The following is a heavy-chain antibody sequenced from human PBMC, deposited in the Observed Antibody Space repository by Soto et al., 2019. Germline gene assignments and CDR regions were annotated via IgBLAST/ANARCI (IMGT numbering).Heavy chain of an antibody. CDR2: ISDSGST. CDR1: GFTFSNHA. CDR3: ARDPGGHYCTSTTCLYSFDH. J-gene: IGHJ4*02. D-gene: IGHD2-2*01. Sequence: EVQLLESGGALVQPGGSLRLSCAASGFTFSNHAMNWVRQAPGKGLEWVSTISDSGSTYYAASVKGRFTISRDNSKNTLSLQIHRLRAEHTGVYYCARDPGGHYCTSTTCLYSFDHWGQGTLVIVSS. V-gene: IGHV3-23*01.